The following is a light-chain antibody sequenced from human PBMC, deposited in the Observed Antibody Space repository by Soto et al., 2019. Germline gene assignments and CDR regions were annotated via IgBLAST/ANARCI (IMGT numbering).Light chain of an antibody. CDR2: DVS. CDR1: SSDVGGYNY. Sequence: QSVLTQPRSVSGSPGQSVTISCTGTSSDVGGYNYVSWYQQHPGKAPKLMIYDVSKRPSGVPDRFSGSESGNTASLTISGLQAEDEADYYCCSYVVFGGGTKLTVL. CDR3: CSYVV. V-gene: IGLV2-11*01. J-gene: IGLJ2*01.